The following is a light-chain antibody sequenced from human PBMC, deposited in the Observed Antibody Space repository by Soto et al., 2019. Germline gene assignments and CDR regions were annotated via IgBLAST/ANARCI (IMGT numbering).Light chain of an antibody. V-gene: IGLV1-40*01. Sequence: QSVLTQPPSVSGAPGQRVTISCTGSSSNIGAGYEVHWYQQLPGTAPNLLIYGNSNRPSGVPDRFSGSKSGTSASLAITGLQAEDEADYYCQSYDSSLSGYVFGTGTKVTV. CDR3: QSYDSSLSGYV. J-gene: IGLJ1*01. CDR1: SSNIGAGYE. CDR2: GNS.